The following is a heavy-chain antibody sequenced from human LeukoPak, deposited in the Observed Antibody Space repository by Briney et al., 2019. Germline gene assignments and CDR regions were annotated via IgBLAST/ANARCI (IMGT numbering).Heavy chain of an antibody. D-gene: IGHD3-10*01. Sequence: PSETLSLTCAVSGGSISSSNWWSWVRRPPGKGLEWIGEIYHSGSTNYNPSLKSRVTISVDKSKNQFSLKLSSVTAADTAVYYCARDLGGSGSIDYWGQGTLVTVSS. CDR3: ARDLGGSGSIDY. CDR1: GGSISSSNW. J-gene: IGHJ4*02. V-gene: IGHV4-4*02. CDR2: IYHSGST.